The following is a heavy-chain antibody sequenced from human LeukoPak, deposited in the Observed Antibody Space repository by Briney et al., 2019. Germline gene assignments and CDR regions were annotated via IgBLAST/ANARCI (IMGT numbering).Heavy chain of an antibody. V-gene: IGHV3-53*01. Sequence: GGSLRLSCAASGFTVSTSYMSWVRQAPGKGLEWVSIIYSGVGTYYADSVKGRFTISRDNSKNTLYLQMNSLRAEDTAVYYCARERGPDSGGYYFDYWAREPWSPSRQ. CDR2: IYSGVGT. D-gene: IGHD1-26*01. CDR3: ARERGPDSGGYYFDY. J-gene: IGHJ4*02. CDR1: GFTVSTSY.